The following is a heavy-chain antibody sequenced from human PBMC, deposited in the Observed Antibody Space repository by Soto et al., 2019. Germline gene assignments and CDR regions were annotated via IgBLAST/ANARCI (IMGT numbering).Heavy chain of an antibody. V-gene: IGHV1-69*04. J-gene: IGHJ6*03. CDR1: GGTFSSYT. Sequence: GASEKVSCKASGGTFSSYTISWVRQAPGQGLEWMGRIIPILGIANYAQKFQGRVTITADKATSTAYMELSSLRSEDTAVFYCARDTVTNGYYYYDMDVWGKGTTVTVSS. CDR2: IIPILGIA. CDR3: ARDTVTNGYYYYDMDV. D-gene: IGHD4-4*01.